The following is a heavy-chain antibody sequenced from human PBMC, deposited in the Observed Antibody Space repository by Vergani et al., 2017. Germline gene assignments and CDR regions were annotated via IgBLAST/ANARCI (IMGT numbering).Heavy chain of an antibody. Sequence: QVQLQESGPGLVKPSQTLALTCTVSGDSIRSGVHYWGWIRQHPGQGLEWIGYIYHTGTTYYNPSLRGRINISVDTSKNQLSLKLTSVTAADTAVYFCAXAGLPFYAFYMDVWGKGITVTVSS. D-gene: IGHD2/OR15-2a*01. CDR1: GDSIRSGVHY. J-gene: IGHJ6*03. CDR2: IYHTGTT. V-gene: IGHV4-31*03. CDR3: AXAGLPFYAFYMDV.